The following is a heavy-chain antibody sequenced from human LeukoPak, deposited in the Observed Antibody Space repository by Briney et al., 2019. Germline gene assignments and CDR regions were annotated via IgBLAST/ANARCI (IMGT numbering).Heavy chain of an antibody. CDR2: IIPIFGTA. Sequence: GASVKVSCKASGGTFSSYAISWVRQAPGQGLEWMGGIIPIFGTANYAQKFQGRVTITADESTSTAYMELSSLRSEDTAVYYCARDREYSGSPGFDYWGQGTLVTVSS. CDR3: ARDREYSGSPGFDY. D-gene: IGHD1-26*01. V-gene: IGHV1-69*13. J-gene: IGHJ4*02. CDR1: GGTFSSYA.